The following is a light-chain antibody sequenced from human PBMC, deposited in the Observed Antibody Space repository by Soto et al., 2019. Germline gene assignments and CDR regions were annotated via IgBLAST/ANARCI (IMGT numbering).Light chain of an antibody. CDR3: QQRSTWPT. Sequence: EIVMTQSPATLSVSPGERATLSCRASQSVSSNLAWYQQKPCQAPRLLIYGASTRVTGTPARFSGSGSGTAFTLTISSLEPEDFALYYCQQRSTWPTFGQGTRLEIK. CDR2: GAS. J-gene: IGKJ5*01. CDR1: QSVSSN. V-gene: IGKV3-15*01.